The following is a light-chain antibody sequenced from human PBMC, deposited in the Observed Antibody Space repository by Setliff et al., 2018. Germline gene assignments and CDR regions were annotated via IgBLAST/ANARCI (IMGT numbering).Light chain of an antibody. CDR1: RYDVGGYNF. J-gene: IGLJ1*01. Sequence: QSVMTQPASVSGSPGQSITISCTGTRYDVGGYNFVSWYQHHPGKAPKLMIYDVSVRPAGVSNRFSGSKSGNTASLTISGLQAEDEADYYWSSYISSSLYVFGTGTKVTVL. CDR3: SSYISSSLYV. V-gene: IGLV2-14*01. CDR2: DVS.